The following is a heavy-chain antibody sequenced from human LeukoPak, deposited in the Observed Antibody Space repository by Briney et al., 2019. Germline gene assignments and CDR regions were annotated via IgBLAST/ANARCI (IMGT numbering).Heavy chain of an antibody. V-gene: IGHV3-72*01. CDR3: ARAEAGSDWFGGYAY. D-gene: IGHD3-9*01. CDR1: GFTFSDHY. Sequence: GGSLRLSCAASGFTFSDHYMDWVRQAPGKGLEWVGRIRNKVNSYTTEYAASVKGRFTISRDDSKNSLYLQMNSLKTEDTAVYYCARAEAGSDWFGGYAYWGQGTLVTVSS. CDR2: IRNKVNSYTT. J-gene: IGHJ4*02.